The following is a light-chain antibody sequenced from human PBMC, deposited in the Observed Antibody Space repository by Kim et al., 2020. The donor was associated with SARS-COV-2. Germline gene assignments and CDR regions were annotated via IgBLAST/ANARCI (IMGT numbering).Light chain of an antibody. CDR1: SANIGRDP. J-gene: IGLJ3*02. CDR3: AAWEISLNGWV. Sequence: GQRVPISCSGGSANIGRDPLNWCQQLPGTGPTLLIYTTNQRPSGVPVQFSGSKSGTTASLAISGLQYEDEGDYYCAAWEISLNGWVFGGGTQLTVL. V-gene: IGLV1-44*01. CDR2: TTN.